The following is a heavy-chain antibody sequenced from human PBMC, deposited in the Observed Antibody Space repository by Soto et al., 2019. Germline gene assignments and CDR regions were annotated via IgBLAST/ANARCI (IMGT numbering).Heavy chain of an antibody. Sequence: GASVKVSCKASGGTFSSYAISWVRQAPGQGLEWMGGIIPIFGTANYAQKFQGRVTITADESTSTAYMELSSLRSEDTAVYYCASLQLVPSYYYYGMDVWGQGTTVTVSS. V-gene: IGHV1-69*13. CDR1: GGTFSSYA. CDR3: ASLQLVPSYYYYGMDV. CDR2: IIPIFGTA. D-gene: IGHD6-6*01. J-gene: IGHJ6*02.